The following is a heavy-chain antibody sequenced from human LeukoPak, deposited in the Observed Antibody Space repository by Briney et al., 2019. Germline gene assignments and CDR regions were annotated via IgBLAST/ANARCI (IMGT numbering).Heavy chain of an antibody. J-gene: IGHJ3*02. D-gene: IGHD1-26*01. CDR2: LHTSGST. CDR1: GGSISSGNYY. V-gene: IGHV4-61*02. CDR3: ARDRGGIVGDTNAFDI. Sequence: SQTLSLTCTVSGGSISSGNYYWSWVRQPAGKGLQWIGRLHTSGSTNYNPSLGSRVTISVDTSENQFSLKLRSMPAADTAVYYCARDRGGIVGDTNAFDIWGQGTMVTVSS.